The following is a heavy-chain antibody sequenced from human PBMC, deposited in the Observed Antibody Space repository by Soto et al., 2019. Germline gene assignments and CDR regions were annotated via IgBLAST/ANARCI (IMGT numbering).Heavy chain of an antibody. Sequence: GSLRLSCAASGFTFSSYSMSWVRQAPGKGLERVSAISGSGGSTYYADSVKGRFTISRDNSKNTLYLQMNSLRAEDTAVYYCAKSSGTTAGGYYYYGMDVWGQGTTVTVSS. CDR1: GFTFSSYS. D-gene: IGHD1-7*01. V-gene: IGHV3-23*01. J-gene: IGHJ6*02. CDR3: AKSSGTTAGGYYYYGMDV. CDR2: ISGSGGST.